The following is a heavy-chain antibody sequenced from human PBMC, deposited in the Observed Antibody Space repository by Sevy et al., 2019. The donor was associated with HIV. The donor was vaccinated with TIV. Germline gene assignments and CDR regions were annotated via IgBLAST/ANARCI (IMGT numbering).Heavy chain of an antibody. Sequence: SETLSLTCSVSGGSMNIYYWSWIRQPLGKGLEWIGFVYYSGSTNYNPSLKSRVTISVDTSKNQFSLKLSSVTAADTAVYHCARVGFNWNDVDYWGQRTLVTVSS. CDR1: GGSMNIYY. V-gene: IGHV4-59*01. CDR3: ARVGFNWNDVDY. CDR2: VYYSGST. D-gene: IGHD1-20*01. J-gene: IGHJ4*02.